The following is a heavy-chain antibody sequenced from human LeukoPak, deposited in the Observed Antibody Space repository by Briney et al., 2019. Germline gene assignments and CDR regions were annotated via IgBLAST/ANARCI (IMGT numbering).Heavy chain of an antibody. CDR2: IGSSGSYI. CDR3: ARRATTERGHSYGLDF. V-gene: IGHV3-21*01. D-gene: IGHD5-18*01. Sequence: GSLRLSCAASGFTFNTYTMNWVRQAPGKGLEWVSSIGSSGSYIYYADSLTGRFTISRDNAKNSLYLQMNSLRAEDTAMYYCARRATTERGHSYGLDFWGQGTLVTVSS. CDR1: GFTFNTYT. J-gene: IGHJ4*02.